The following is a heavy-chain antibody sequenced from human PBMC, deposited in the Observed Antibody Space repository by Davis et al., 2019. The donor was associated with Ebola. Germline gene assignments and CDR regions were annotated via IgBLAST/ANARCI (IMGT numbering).Heavy chain of an antibody. CDR3: ARDYGDYGFDY. CDR1: GGTFSSYA. D-gene: IGHD4-17*01. V-gene: IGHV1-69*06. CDR2: IIPMFGTA. J-gene: IGHJ4*02. Sequence: SVKVSCKASGGTFSSYAISWVRQAPGQGLEWMGGIIPMFGTANYAQKFQGRVTITADKSTSTAYMELSSLRSEDTAVYYCARDYGDYGFDYWGQGTLATVSS.